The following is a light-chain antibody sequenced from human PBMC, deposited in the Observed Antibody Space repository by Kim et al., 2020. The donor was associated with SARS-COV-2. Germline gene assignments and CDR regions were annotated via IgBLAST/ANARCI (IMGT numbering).Light chain of an antibody. CDR3: QQYHDRPRT. CDR2: GGS. J-gene: IGKJ1*01. V-gene: IGKV3-15*01. CDR1: QSVSSS. Sequence: VSPGERATLSCSASQSVSSSLAWYHQKPGQAPRLLVYGGSTRATDIPARFSGSGSGTDFTLTISSLQSEDFAVYFCQQYHDRPRTFGQGTKVDIK.